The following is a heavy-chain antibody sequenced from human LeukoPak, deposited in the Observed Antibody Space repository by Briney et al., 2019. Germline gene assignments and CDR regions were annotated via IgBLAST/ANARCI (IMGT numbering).Heavy chain of an antibody. V-gene: IGHV3-30*18. D-gene: IGHD6-13*01. Sequence: GGSLRLSCAASGFTFSSYGMHWVRQAPGKGLEWVAVISYDGSNKYYADSVKGRFTISRDNSKNTLYLQMNSLRAEDTAVYHCAKGGGGYSSSWGANQIDYWGQGTLVTVSS. CDR2: ISYDGSNK. CDR3: AKGGGGYSSSWGANQIDY. J-gene: IGHJ4*02. CDR1: GFTFSSYG.